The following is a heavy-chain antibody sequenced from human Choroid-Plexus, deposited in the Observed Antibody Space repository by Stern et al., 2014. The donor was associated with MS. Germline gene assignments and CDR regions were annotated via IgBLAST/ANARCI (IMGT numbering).Heavy chain of an antibody. Sequence: VQLVQSGGGVAPPGRPLGLPRVASGFTFGRCAMHWVRQAPGKGLEWVAGVSYDGSNKYYADSVKGRFTISRDNSQNTLYMQMSSLRPEDTAVYYCAKDRQYLTYFFDHWGQGSLVTVSS. J-gene: IGHJ5*02. D-gene: IGHD2/OR15-2a*01. CDR1: GFTFGRCA. CDR3: AKDRQYLTYFFDH. V-gene: IGHV3-30*18. CDR2: VSYDGSNK.